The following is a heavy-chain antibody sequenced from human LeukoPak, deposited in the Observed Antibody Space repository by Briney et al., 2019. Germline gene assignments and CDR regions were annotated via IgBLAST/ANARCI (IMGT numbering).Heavy chain of an antibody. D-gene: IGHD5-12*01. V-gene: IGHV3-30*04. CDR1: GFTFSSYA. CDR2: ISYDGSDK. CDR3: ARARPSMWIDY. Sequence: PGGSLRLSCAASGFTFSSYAMYWVRQAPGKGLEWVAVISYDGSDKFYADSVKGRFTISRDSSKNTLYLQMNSLRPEDTAVYYCARARPSMWIDYWGQGTLVTDSS. J-gene: IGHJ4*02.